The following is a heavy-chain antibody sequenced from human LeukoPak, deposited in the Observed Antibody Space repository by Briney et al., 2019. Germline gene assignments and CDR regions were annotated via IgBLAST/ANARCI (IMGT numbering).Heavy chain of an antibody. CDR1: GGSISSYY. D-gene: IGHD3-3*01. Sequence: KPSETLSLTCTVSGGSISSYYWSWIRQPPGKGLEWIGYIYYSGSTNYNPSLKSRVTISVDTSKNQFSLKLSSVTAADTAVYYCARDLQRLGFDPWGQGTLVTVSS. J-gene: IGHJ5*02. V-gene: IGHV4-59*01. CDR2: IYYSGST. CDR3: ARDLQRLGFDP.